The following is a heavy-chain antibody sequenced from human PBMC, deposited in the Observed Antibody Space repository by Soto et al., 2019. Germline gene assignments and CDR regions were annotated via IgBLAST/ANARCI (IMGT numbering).Heavy chain of an antibody. CDR1: GFTFSSYA. J-gene: IGHJ3*02. D-gene: IGHD3-22*01. CDR2: ISGSGGST. Sequence: GGSLRLSCAASGFTFSSYAMSWVRQAPGKGLEWVSAISGSGGSTYYADSVKGRFTISRDNSKNTLYLQMNSLRAEDTAVYYCAKWDRRVIVVAGAFDIWGQGTMVTVSS. CDR3: AKWDRRVIVVAGAFDI. V-gene: IGHV3-23*01.